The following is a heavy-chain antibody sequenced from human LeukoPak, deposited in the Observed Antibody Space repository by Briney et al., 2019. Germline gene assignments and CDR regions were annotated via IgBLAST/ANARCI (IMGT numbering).Heavy chain of an antibody. V-gene: IGHV3-7*01. CDR2: IKQDGSEK. CDR1: GFTFSSYW. Sequence: GGSLRLSCAASGFTFSSYWMSWVRQAPGKGLEWVANIKQDGSEKYYVDSVKGRFTISRDNAKNSLYLQMNSLRAEDTAVYYCARVRYYYYYYGMDAWGQGTTVTVSS. J-gene: IGHJ6*02. CDR3: ARVRYYYYYYGMDA.